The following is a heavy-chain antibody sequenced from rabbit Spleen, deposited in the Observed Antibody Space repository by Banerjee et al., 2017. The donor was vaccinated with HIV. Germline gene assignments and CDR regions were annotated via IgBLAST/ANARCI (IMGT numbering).Heavy chain of an antibody. D-gene: IGHD5-1*01. CDR3: ARDLVAVIGWNFSL. V-gene: IGHV1S43*01. Sequence: QSLEESGGDLVKHGASLTLTCTASGFSLSNNYVMCWVRQAPGKGLEWIGCIYTSSGSTWYASWVNGRFTISRSTSLNTVDLKMTSLTAADTATYFCARDLVAVIGWNFSLWGPGTLVTVS. CDR2: IYTSSGST. CDR1: GFSLSNNYV. J-gene: IGHJ4*01.